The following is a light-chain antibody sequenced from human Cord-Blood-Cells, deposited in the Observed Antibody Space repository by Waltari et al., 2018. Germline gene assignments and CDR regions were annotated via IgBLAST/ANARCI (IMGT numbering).Light chain of an antibody. V-gene: IGKV3-11*01. Sequence: EIVLTQSPATLSLSPGERATLSCRASQSVSSYLAWYQQKPGQAPRLLIYDASNRATGIPARFSVSGSGTDFTLTISSLEPEDFAVYYCQQRSNWPPFTFGGGTKVEIK. CDR2: DAS. CDR3: QQRSNWPPFT. CDR1: QSVSSY. J-gene: IGKJ4*01.